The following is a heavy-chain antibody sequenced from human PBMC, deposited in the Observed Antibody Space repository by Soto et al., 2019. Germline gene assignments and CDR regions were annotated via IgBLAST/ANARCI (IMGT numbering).Heavy chain of an antibody. J-gene: IGHJ6*02. V-gene: IGHV1-18*01. CDR1: GYTLIRYG. CDR2: ISAYNDYT. Sequence: ASVKVSCKASGYTLIRYGITWVRQAPGQGLEWMGWISAYNDYTNYAQKLQGRVTMTTDTSTSTVYMELRSLRSDDTAVYYCARGGYYDKVWGKMNYYGLDVWGQGTTVTVSS. CDR3: ARGGYYDKVWGKMNYYGLDV. D-gene: IGHD3-16*01.